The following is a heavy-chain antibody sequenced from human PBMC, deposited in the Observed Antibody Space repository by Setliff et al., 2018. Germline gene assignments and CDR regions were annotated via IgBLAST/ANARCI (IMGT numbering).Heavy chain of an antibody. J-gene: IGHJ4*02. D-gene: IGHD6-6*01. CDR2: INHRGST. CDR1: GGTFSDYH. V-gene: IGHV4-34*01. Sequence: SETLSLTCAAYGGTFSDYHWTWIRQSPEKGLEWIGEINHRGSTNYTPSLKSRVTISIDTSRDQFSLKLISMIAADTAVYYCARGRNIAARLLDSWCQGTLVTVSS. CDR3: ARGRNIAARLLDS.